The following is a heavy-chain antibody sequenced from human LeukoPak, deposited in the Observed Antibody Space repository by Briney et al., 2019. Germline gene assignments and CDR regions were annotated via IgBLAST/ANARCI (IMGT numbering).Heavy chain of an antibody. CDR3: GRSRSISGWFDP. CDR2: IHYSGST. D-gene: IGHD6-19*01. J-gene: IGHJ5*02. CDR1: GGSISSYY. V-gene: IGHV4-59*01. Sequence: SETLSLTCTVSGGSISSYYWSWIRQPPGKGLEWIGYIHYSGSTNYNPSLKSRVTISVDTSKNQFSLKLSSVTAADTAVYYCGRSRSISGWFDPWGQGTLVTVSS.